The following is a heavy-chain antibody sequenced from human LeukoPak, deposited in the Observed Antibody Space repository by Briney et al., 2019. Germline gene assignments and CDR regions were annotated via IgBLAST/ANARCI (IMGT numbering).Heavy chain of an antibody. CDR2: ISGSGGST. Sequence: QTGGSLRLSCAASGFTFSSYGMHWVRQAPGKGLEWVSAISGSGGSTYYADSVKGRFTISRDNSKNTLYLQMNSLRAEDTAVYYCAKMRDGSGWLSYWGQGTLVTVSS. CDR3: AKMRDGSGWLSY. J-gene: IGHJ4*02. CDR1: GFTFSSYG. V-gene: IGHV3-23*01. D-gene: IGHD6-19*01.